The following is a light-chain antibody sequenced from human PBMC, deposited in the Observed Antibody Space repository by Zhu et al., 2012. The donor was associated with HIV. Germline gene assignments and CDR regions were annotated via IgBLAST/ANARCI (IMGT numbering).Light chain of an antibody. J-gene: IGKJ1*01. CDR1: QSVDIW. CDR2: EAS. Sequence: DIQVTQSPSVMSASVGDTITITCRASQSVDIWLAWYQQKPGQAPKILIFEASRLERGSHQGSAAADMGQNSLSPSEACSLMILQFYYCQQYKTSWTFGPGTKVEIK. V-gene: IGKV1-5*03. CDR3: QQYKTSWT.